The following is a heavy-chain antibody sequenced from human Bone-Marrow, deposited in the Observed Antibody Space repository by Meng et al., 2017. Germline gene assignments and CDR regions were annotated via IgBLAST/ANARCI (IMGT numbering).Heavy chain of an antibody. CDR2: IIPVFGTT. CDR1: GGSFNTYA. J-gene: IGHJ4*02. V-gene: IGHV1-69*13. Sequence: SVQVSCKASGGSFNTYAVSWVRQAPAQGLEWMGGIIPVFGTTKYAQNFKGRVTITADEFTSTVYMELSSLRSEDTAVYYCASRQYWYDSSGYYMSPIDYWGQGTLVTVSS. CDR3: ASRQYWYDSSGYYMSPIDY. D-gene: IGHD3-22*01.